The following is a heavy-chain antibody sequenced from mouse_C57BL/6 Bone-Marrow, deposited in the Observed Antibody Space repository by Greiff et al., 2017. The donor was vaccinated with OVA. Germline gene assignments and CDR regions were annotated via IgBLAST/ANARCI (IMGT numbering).Heavy chain of an antibody. CDR2: INPNNGGT. CDR3: ARRGYGSGYYAMDY. V-gene: IGHV1-26*01. Sequence: VQLQQSGPELVKPGASVKISCKASGYTFTDYYMNWVKQSHGKSLEWIGDINPNNGGTSYNQKFKGKATLTVDKSSSTAYMELRSLTSEDSAVYYCARRGYGSGYYAMDYWGQGTSVTVSS. J-gene: IGHJ4*01. CDR1: GYTFTDYY. D-gene: IGHD1-1*01.